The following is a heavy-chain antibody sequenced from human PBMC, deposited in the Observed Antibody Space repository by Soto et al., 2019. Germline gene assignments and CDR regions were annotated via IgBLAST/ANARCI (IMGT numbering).Heavy chain of an antibody. CDR3: AKNRDFWTGYYNPYLDS. J-gene: IGHJ4*02. V-gene: IGHV3-23*01. CDR2: ISGSAGST. CDR1: GFTFSNYA. Sequence: PGGSLRLSCAASGFTFSNYAMNWVRQAPGKGLEWVSSISGSAGSTNYADSVKGRFTISRDNSKSTLFLQMNSLRAEDTAVYYCAKNRDFWTGYYNPYLDSWGQGTLVTVAS. D-gene: IGHD3-3*01.